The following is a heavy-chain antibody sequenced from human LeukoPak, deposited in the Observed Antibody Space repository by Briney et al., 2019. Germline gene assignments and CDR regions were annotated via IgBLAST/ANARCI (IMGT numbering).Heavy chain of an antibody. CDR2: ISGSGGST. CDR3: AKDSSKSIAARTPFDY. J-gene: IGHJ4*02. D-gene: IGHD6-13*01. Sequence: PGGSLRLSCAASGFTFSSYAMSWVRQAPGKGLEWVSAISGSGGSTYYADSVKGRFTISRDNSKNTLYLQMNSLRAEDTAVYYCAKDSSKSIAARTPFDYWGQGTLVTVSP. CDR1: GFTFSSYA. V-gene: IGHV3-23*01.